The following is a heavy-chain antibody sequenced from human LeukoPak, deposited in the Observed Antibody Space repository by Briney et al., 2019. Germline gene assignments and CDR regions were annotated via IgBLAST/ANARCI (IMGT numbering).Heavy chain of an antibody. Sequence: SETLSLTCTVSGGSISTSNYYWGWIRQPAGTGLEWIGRIYTSGSTNYNPSLKSRVTMSVDTSKNQFSLRLSPVTAADTAVYYCARDWGVSARPGYMDVWGKGTTVTVSS. CDR3: ARDWGVSARPGYMDV. CDR2: IYTSGST. J-gene: IGHJ6*03. D-gene: IGHD6-6*01. CDR1: GGSISTSNYY. V-gene: IGHV4-61*02.